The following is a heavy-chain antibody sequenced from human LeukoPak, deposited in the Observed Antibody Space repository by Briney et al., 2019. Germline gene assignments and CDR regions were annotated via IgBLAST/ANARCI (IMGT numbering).Heavy chain of an antibody. CDR3: ARDSSSFPNYFDY. Sequence: GGSLRLSCAASGFTFSSYAMSWVRQAPGKGLEWVSAISGSGGSTYYADSVKGRFTISRDNSKNTLYLQMNSLRAEDTAMYYCARDSSSFPNYFDYWGQGTLVTVSS. J-gene: IGHJ4*02. CDR2: ISGSGGST. V-gene: IGHV3-23*01. CDR1: GFTFSSYA.